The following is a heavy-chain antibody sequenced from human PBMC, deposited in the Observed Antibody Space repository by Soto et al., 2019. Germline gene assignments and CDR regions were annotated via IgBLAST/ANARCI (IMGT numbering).Heavy chain of an antibody. V-gene: IGHV3-9*01. CDR1: GFTFDDYA. CDR3: AKAIGALLQGGAFDY. D-gene: IGHD1-26*01. CDR2: ISWNSGSI. Sequence: EVQLVESGGGLVQPGRSLRLSCAASGFTFDDYAMHWVRQAPGKGLEWVSGISWNSGSIGYADSVKGRFTISRDNAXXSLYLQMYSLRAEDTALYSCAKAIGALLQGGAFDYWGQGTLVTVSS. J-gene: IGHJ4*02.